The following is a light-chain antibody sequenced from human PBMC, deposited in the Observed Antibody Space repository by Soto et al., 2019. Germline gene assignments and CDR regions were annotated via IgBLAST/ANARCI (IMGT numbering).Light chain of an antibody. CDR3: FSFTTDWNHV. CDR1: SSDIGAYNY. J-gene: IGLJ1*01. Sequence: HSALAQPASVSGSPGQSITISCTGSSSDIGAYNYVSWFQQYPGKAPKLIISEVSNRPSGVSNRFSGSKSGTAASLTISGLQTEDEADYFCFSFTTDWNHVFATATKVTV. V-gene: IGLV2-14*01. CDR2: EVS.